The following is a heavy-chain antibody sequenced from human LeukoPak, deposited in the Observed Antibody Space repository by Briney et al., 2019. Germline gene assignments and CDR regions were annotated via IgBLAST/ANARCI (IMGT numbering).Heavy chain of an antibody. CDR1: GFIFEDYA. CDR3: ADTIFGSMDV. J-gene: IGHJ6*03. D-gene: IGHD3-3*01. V-gene: IGHV3-23*01. Sequence: PGGSLRLSCAASGFIFEDYAMHWVRQAPGKGLEWVSGISGSGGSTYYADSVKGRFTISRDNSKNTLYLQMNSLRAEDTAVYYCADTIFGSMDVWGKGTTVTVSS. CDR2: ISGSGGST.